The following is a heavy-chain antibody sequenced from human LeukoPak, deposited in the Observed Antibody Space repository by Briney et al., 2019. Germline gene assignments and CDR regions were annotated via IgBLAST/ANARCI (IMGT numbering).Heavy chain of an antibody. D-gene: IGHD2-15*01. Sequence: GGSLRLSCAASGFTFSSYAMSWVRQAPGKGLEWVSAISGSGGSTYYADSVKGRFTISRDNSKNTLYLQMNSLRAEDTAVYYCAKDRSGYCSGGSCYPFDHWGLGALVTVSS. V-gene: IGHV3-23*01. CDR3: AKDRSGYCSGGSCYPFDH. CDR1: GFTFSSYA. CDR2: ISGSGGST. J-gene: IGHJ4*02.